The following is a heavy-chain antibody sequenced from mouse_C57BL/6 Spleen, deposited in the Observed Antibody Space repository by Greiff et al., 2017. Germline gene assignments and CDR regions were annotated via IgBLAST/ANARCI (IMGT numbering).Heavy chain of an antibody. CDR2: ITPSNGGT. Sequence: QVQLQQPGTELVKPGASVKLSCQASGYTFTSYWMPWVKPRPGQGLEWLGNITPSNGGTNYNEKFKSKATLTVDKSSSTAYMQLSSLTSEDSAVYYCARGGNPYWYFDVWGTGTTVTVSS. CDR1: GYTFTSYW. V-gene: IGHV1-53*01. CDR3: ARGGNPYWYFDV. J-gene: IGHJ1*03.